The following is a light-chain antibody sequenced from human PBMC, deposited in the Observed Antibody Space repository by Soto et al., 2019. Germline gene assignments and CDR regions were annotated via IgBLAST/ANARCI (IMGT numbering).Light chain of an antibody. V-gene: IGKV1-5*01. CDR2: DAS. J-gene: IGKJ1*01. CDR1: PRISSW. CDR3: QQYNSFWT. Sequence: DIQMTPSPSTPSASVGDRVTITCRASPRISSWLAWYQQKPGKAPKLLIYDASYLERGVPSRFSGSGSGTEFTLTISSLQPDDLATYYCQQYNSFWTFGQGTKVEI.